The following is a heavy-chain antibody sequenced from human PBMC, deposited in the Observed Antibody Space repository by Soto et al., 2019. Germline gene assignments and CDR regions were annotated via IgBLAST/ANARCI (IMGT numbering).Heavy chain of an antibody. Sequence: PSETLSLTCTVSGGSISSGGYYWSWIRQHPGKGLEWIGYIYYSGSTYYNPSLKSRVTISVDTSKNQFSLKLSSVTAADTAVYYCAGEGLGSPGIAAAGGDYYYYGMDVWGQGTTVTVSS. CDR3: AGEGLGSPGIAAAGGDYYYYGMDV. J-gene: IGHJ6*02. D-gene: IGHD6-13*01. CDR1: GGSISSGGYY. CDR2: IYYSGST. V-gene: IGHV4-31*03.